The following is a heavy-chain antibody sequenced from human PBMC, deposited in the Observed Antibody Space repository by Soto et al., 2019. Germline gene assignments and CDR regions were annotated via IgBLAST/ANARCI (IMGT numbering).Heavy chain of an antibody. CDR2: IYYSGST. V-gene: IGHV4-39*01. Sequence: SETLSLTCTGAGGSISISSYYWGWIRQPPGKGLEWIGSIYYSGSTYYNPSLKSRVTISVDTSKNQFSLKLSSVTAADTAVYYCARLPALGFGPVAANAFDIWGQGTMVTVAS. CDR3: ARLPALGFGPVAANAFDI. J-gene: IGHJ3*02. CDR1: GGSISISSYY. D-gene: IGHD3-10*01.